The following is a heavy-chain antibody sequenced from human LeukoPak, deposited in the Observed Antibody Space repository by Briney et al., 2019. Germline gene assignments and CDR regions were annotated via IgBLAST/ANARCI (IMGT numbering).Heavy chain of an antibody. CDR3: ARGLRYGIAVAGY. Sequence: SETLFLTCTVSGGSISSSNWWSWVRQPPGKGLEWIGEIYHSGSTNYNPSLKSRVTISVDKSKNQFSLKLSSVTAADTAVYYCARGLRYGIAVAGYWGQGTLVTVSS. CDR2: IYHSGST. CDR1: GGSISSSNW. D-gene: IGHD6-19*01. J-gene: IGHJ4*02. V-gene: IGHV4-4*02.